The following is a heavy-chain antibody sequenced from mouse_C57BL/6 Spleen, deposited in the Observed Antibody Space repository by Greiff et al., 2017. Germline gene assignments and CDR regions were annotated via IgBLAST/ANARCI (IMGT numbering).Heavy chain of an antibody. Sequence: VQLQQSGAELVKPGASVKLSCTASGFTFKDYYMHWVKQRTEQGLEWIGRIDPEDGETKYAPKFQGKATLTADTSSTTAYLQLSSLTSEDTAVYYCAGWTTVVATRAMEDWGQGTTVTVS. J-gene: IGHJ4*01. CDR2: IDPEDGET. V-gene: IGHV14-2*01. CDR3: AGWTTVVATRAMED. CDR1: GFTFKDYY. D-gene: IGHD1-1*01.